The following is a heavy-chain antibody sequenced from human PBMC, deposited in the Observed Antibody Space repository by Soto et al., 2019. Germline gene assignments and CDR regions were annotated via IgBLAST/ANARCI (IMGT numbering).Heavy chain of an antibody. J-gene: IGHJ6*02. V-gene: IGHV3-33*01. CDR1: GFTFSSYG. D-gene: IGHD3-10*01. CDR3: ARDQGITMVRGVYYGMDV. CDR2: IWYDGSNK. Sequence: GGSLRLSCAASGFTFSSYGMHWVRQAPGKXLEWVAVIWYDGSNKYYADSVKGRFTISRDNSKNTLYLQMNSLRAEDTAVYYCARDQGITMVRGVYYGMDVWGQGTTVTVSS.